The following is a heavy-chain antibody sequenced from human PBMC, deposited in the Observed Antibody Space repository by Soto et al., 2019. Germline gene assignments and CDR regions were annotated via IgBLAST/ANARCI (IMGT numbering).Heavy chain of an antibody. J-gene: IGHJ5*01. CDR2: IYTSGST. CDR1: GGSISSYY. CDR3: ARVRQGCSANNCYFDP. V-gene: IGHV4-4*07. D-gene: IGHD1-1*01. Sequence: SETLSLTCTVSGGSISSYYWSWIRQPAGKGLEWIGRIYTSGSTNYNPSLKSRVTMSVDTSKNQFYLNLNSVTAADTAIYYCARVRQGCSANNCYFDPWGQGTQVTVSS.